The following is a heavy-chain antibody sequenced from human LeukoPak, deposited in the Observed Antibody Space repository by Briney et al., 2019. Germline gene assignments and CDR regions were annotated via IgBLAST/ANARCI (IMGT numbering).Heavy chain of an antibody. CDR1: GYSFTSYW. D-gene: IGHD6-6*01. V-gene: IGHV5-51*01. CDR2: IYPGDSDT. CDR3: ARPPSIAARPGYDYFDY. J-gene: IGHJ4*02. Sequence: GESLKISCKGSGYSFTSYWIGWVRQMPGKGLEWMGIIYPGDSDTRYSPSFQGQVTISADKSISTAYLQWSSLKASDTAMYYCARPPSIAARPGYDYFDYWGQGALVTVSS.